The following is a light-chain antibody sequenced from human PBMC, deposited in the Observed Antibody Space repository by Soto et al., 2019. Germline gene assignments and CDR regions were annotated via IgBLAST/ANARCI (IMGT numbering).Light chain of an antibody. V-gene: IGKV3-20*01. CDR2: ATS. CDR1: QTVDSRY. Sequence: EIVLTQSPGTLSLSPGETATLSCRASQTVDSRYLAWYQQKRGQAPTLLIYATSSRATGVPDRFSGSGSGTDFTLTISRLEPEDFAVYYCQQHGTSPITFGQGTRLEIK. CDR3: QQHGTSPIT. J-gene: IGKJ5*01.